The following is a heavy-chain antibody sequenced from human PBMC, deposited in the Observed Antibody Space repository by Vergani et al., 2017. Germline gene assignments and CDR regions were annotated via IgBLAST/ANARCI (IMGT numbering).Heavy chain of an antibody. CDR1: GYTFTSYG. Sequence: QVQLVQSGAEVKKPGASVKVSCKASGYTFTSYGISWVRQAPGQGLEWMGWISAYNGNTNYAQKLQGRVTMTTDKSTSTAYMELRSLRSDDTAVYYCARDWLEEWFGELTGHWGQGTLVTVSS. D-gene: IGHD3-10*01. J-gene: IGHJ4*02. CDR2: ISAYNGNT. CDR3: ARDWLEEWFGELTGH. V-gene: IGHV1-18*01.